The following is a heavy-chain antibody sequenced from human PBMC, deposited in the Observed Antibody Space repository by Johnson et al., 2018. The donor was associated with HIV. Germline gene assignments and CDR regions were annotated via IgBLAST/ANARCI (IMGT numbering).Heavy chain of an antibody. Sequence: QMLLVESGGGLVKPGGSLRLSCAASGFTFSDAWMTWVRQAPGKGLEWVSYISSSGGTIYYADSVKGRFTISRDNAKNSLYLQMNRLRADDTAVYYCAGGRGWVTLNAFDMWGQGTLVTVSS. D-gene: IGHD4-23*01. CDR3: AGGRGWVTLNAFDM. J-gene: IGHJ3*02. V-gene: IGHV3-11*04. CDR1: GFTFSDAW. CDR2: ISSSGGTI.